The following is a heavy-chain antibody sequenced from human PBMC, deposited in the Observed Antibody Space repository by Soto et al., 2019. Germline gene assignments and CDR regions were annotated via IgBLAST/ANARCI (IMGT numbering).Heavy chain of an antibody. V-gene: IGHV3-53*01. D-gene: IGHD4-17*01. Sequence: LRLSCAASVFTVSSNYMSWVRQAPGKGLEWVSVIYSGGSTYYADSVKGRFTISRDNSKNTLYLQMNSLRAEDTAVYYCARAPDYGGNSGAFDYWGQGTLVTVSS. CDR2: IYSGGST. J-gene: IGHJ4*02. CDR1: VFTVSSNY. CDR3: ARAPDYGGNSGAFDY.